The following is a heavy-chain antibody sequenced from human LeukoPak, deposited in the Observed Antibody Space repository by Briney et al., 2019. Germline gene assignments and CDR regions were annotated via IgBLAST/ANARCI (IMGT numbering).Heavy chain of an antibody. CDR1: GGSINSGDHY. Sequence: SETLSLTCTVSGGSINSGDHYWSWIRQPPGRGLEWIGYTYHTGSTFYNPSLKSRVTISVETSKNLFSLKLESVTAADTAVYYCAREGPLYGTSSFDYWGQGALVTVSS. CDR2: TYHTGST. J-gene: IGHJ4*02. V-gene: IGHV4-30-4*01. D-gene: IGHD6-13*01. CDR3: AREGPLYGTSSFDY.